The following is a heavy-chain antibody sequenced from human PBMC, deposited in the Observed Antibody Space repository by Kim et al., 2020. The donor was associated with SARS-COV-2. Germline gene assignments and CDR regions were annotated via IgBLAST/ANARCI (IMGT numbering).Heavy chain of an antibody. CDR3: ARGMYSRNWYFDL. D-gene: IGHD6-13*01. V-gene: IGHV4-34*01. J-gene: IGHJ2*01. CDR2: INHSGST. CDR1: GGSFSGYY. Sequence: SETLSHTCAVYGGSFSGYYWSWIRQPPGKGLEWIGEINHSGSTNYNPSLKSRVTISVDTSKKQFSLKLNSVTAADTAVYYCARGMYSRNWYFDLWGRGTLVTVSS.